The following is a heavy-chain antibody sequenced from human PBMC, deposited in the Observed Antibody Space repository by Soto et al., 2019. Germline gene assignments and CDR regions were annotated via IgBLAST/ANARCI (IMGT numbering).Heavy chain of an antibody. D-gene: IGHD3-22*01. J-gene: IGHJ5*02. V-gene: IGHV4-34*01. CDR2: INHSGST. CDR3: ARDYDSSGP. Sequence: SETLSLTCAVYGGSFSGYYWSWIRQPPGKGLEWIGEINHSGSTNYNPSLKSRVTISVDTSKNQSSLKLSSVTAADTAVYYCARDYDSSGPWGQGTLVTVSS. CDR1: GGSFSGYY.